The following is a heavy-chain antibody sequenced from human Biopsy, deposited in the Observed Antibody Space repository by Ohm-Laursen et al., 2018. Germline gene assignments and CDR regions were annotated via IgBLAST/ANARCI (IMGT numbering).Heavy chain of an antibody. CDR1: GFTFSDHN. J-gene: IGHJ3*01. V-gene: IGHV3-33*06. D-gene: IGHD3-16*01. CDR3: VKDGGQTAPYSFDV. CDR2: IWSSATYK. Sequence: SLRLSCAASGFTFSDHNMHWVRQAPGKGLEWVAFIWSSATYKAYADSVKGRFTVSRVNSKNTVYLQMNNLSADDTAIYSCVKDGGQTAPYSFDVWGQGTMVTVSS.